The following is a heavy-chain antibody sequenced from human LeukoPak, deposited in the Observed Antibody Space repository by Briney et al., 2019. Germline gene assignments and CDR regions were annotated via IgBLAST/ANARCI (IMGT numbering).Heavy chain of an antibody. D-gene: IGHD3-22*01. V-gene: IGHV3-74*01. CDR3: ARASGTDSSGYLQIDY. J-gene: IGHJ4*02. CDR1: GFTFSRSW. Sequence: GGSLRLSCAASGFTFSRSWMHWVRQAPGKGLVWLSRINSDGGDTTYADSVKGRFTISRDNAKNTLYLQMYSLRAEDTAMYYCARASGTDSSGYLQIDYWGQGTLVTVSS. CDR2: INSDGGDT.